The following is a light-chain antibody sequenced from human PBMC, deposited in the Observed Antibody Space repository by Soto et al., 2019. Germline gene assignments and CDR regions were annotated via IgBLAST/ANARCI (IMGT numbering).Light chain of an antibody. J-gene: IGKJ3*01. V-gene: IGKV1-8*01. Sequence: AIRMTQSPSSFSASTGDRVTITCRASQGISSYLAWYQQKPGKAPKLLIYAASTLQSGVPSRFSGNGSGTDFTLTISCLQSEDFATYYCQQYYSYPSTFGPGTKVDIK. CDR1: QGISSY. CDR2: AAS. CDR3: QQYYSYPST.